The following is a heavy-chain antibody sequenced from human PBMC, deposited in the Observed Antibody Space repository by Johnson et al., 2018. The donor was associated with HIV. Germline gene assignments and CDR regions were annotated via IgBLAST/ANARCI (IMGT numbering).Heavy chain of an antibody. J-gene: IGHJ3*02. CDR2: IYSGGNT. CDR1: GFTFSSYA. D-gene: IGHD3-3*01. CDR3: ARADNFWSGENDAFDI. Sequence: VQLVESGGGLVQPGGSLRLSCAASGFTFSSYAMSWVRQAPGKGLECVSVIYSGGNTYYADSVKGRFTVSRDSSNNTLYLQMNSLRAEDTAVYYCARADNFWSGENDAFDIWGQGTMVTVSS. V-gene: IGHV3-23*04.